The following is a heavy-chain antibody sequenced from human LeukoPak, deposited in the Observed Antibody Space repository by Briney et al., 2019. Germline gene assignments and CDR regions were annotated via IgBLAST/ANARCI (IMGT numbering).Heavy chain of an antibody. V-gene: IGHV1-3*01. D-gene: IGHD5-18*01. CDR3: ARDRQLWPPGFDY. CDR2: INGGNGNT. Sequence: GASVKVSCKTSGYTFTSYGMHWVRQAPGQSLEWMGWINGGNGNTKYSEKFQGRVTIIRDTSASTAYMELSSLRAEDTAVYYCARDRQLWPPGFDYWGQGTLVTVSS. CDR1: GYTFTSYG. J-gene: IGHJ4*02.